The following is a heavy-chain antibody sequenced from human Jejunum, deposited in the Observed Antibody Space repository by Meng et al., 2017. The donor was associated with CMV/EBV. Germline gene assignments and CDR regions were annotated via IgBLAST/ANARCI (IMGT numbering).Heavy chain of an antibody. J-gene: IGHJ4*02. Sequence: TLSLTCVVSGGSLIGTNWRNWVRQPPGGGLEWIGEIFHSGATNYNPSLKSRVTISIDNSKNQFSLKLTSVTAADTAVYFCGDPPADYWGQGVLVTVSS. CDR1: GGSLIGTNW. CDR3: GDPPADY. V-gene: IGHV4-4*01. CDR2: IFHSGAT.